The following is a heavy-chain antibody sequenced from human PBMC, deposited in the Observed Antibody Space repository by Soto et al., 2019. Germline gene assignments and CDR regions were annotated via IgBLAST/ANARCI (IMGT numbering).Heavy chain of an antibody. J-gene: IGHJ6*03. CDR2: ISHSGSI. V-gene: IGHV4-4*02. Sequence: QVQLQEWGPGLVKPSGTLSLTCAVSGDSFTSSYWWTWVRQSPGKGLEWIGEISHSGSINYNPSLQSRVTILVDKSKNNFSLELRSVTAADTALYYCARPPGFYYFHMDVWGQGTTVTVSS. CDR3: ARPPGFYYFHMDV. CDR1: GDSFTSSYW. D-gene: IGHD6-25*01.